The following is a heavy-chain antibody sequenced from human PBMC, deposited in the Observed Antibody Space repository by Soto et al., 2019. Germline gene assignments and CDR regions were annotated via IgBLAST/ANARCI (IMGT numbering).Heavy chain of an antibody. Sequence: GRPLRLSCAASGGTFNTLSMNWVRQAPGKGLEWVSSIFPGSSYIYYADSVKGRFTVSRDDAKNSLFLQMNSLRAEDSAVYYCSRGSTGVWGQGTLVTVSS. D-gene: IGHD1-1*01. V-gene: IGHV3-21*01. J-gene: IGHJ4*02. CDR2: IFPGSSYI. CDR1: GGTFNTLS. CDR3: SRGSTGV.